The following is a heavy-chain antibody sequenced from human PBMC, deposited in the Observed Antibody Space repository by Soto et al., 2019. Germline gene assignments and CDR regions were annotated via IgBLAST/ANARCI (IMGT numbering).Heavy chain of an antibody. J-gene: IGHJ6*02. CDR2: INPNSGGT. CDR1: GYTFTGYY. D-gene: IGHD5-12*01. V-gene: IGHV1-2*04. CDR3: ARVGDGYNQGMDV. Sequence: ASVKVSCKASGYTFTGYYMHWVRQAPGQGLEWMGWINPNSGGTNYAQKFQGWVTMTRDTSISTAYMELSRLRSDDKAVYYCARVGDGYNQGMDVWGQGTTVTVSS.